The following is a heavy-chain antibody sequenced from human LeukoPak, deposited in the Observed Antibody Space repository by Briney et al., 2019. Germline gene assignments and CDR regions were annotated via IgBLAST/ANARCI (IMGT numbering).Heavy chain of an antibody. CDR3: ARGQLALYYYNGMDV. Sequence: SETLSLTCTVSGDSISSSNYYWGWIRQPPGKGLEWIGSISYRGNTYYSSSLKSRVAISVDMSKNQFSLRLGSMTAADRAVYYCARGQLALYYYNGMDVWGQGTTVTVSS. V-gene: IGHV4-39*01. D-gene: IGHD1-1*01. CDR2: ISYRGNT. CDR1: GDSISSSNYY. J-gene: IGHJ6*02.